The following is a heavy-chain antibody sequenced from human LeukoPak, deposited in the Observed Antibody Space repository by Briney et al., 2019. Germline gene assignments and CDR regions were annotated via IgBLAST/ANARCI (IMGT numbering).Heavy chain of an antibody. J-gene: IGHJ4*02. D-gene: IGHD3-3*01. CDR3: VKAQYDFWSGLDY. CDR2: ISGNGGST. CDR1: GFGFSSYA. V-gene: IGHV3-64D*09. Sequence: PGGSLRLSCLASGFGFSSYAIHWVRQAPGKGLEYVSAISGNGGSTYYADSVKGRFTISRDNSKNTLYLQMSSLRTEDTAIYYCVKAQYDFWSGLDYWGQGTLVTVSS.